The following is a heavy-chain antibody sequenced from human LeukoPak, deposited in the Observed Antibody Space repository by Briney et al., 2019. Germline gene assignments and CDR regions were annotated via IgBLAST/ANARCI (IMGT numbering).Heavy chain of an antibody. CDR1: GGSISSYY. Sequence: SETLSLTCTVSGGSISSYYWSWIRQPPGKGLEWIGEINHSGSTNYNPSLKSRVTISVDTSKKQFSLKLSSVTAADTAVYYCARVMGWFGGFDYWGQGTLVTVSS. D-gene: IGHD3-10*01. CDR2: INHSGST. J-gene: IGHJ4*02. V-gene: IGHV4-34*01. CDR3: ARVMGWFGGFDY.